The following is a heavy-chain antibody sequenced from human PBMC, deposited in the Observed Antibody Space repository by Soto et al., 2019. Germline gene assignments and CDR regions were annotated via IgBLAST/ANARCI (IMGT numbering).Heavy chain of an antibody. Sequence: QVQLVQSGAEVKKPGASVKVSCKASGYTFTSYDINWVRQATGQGLEWMGWMNPNSGNTGYAQKFQGRVTMTRNTSISTAYMELSSLRCEDTAVYYCARTLIEYCSGGSCYPGWFDPWGRGTLVTLS. V-gene: IGHV1-8*01. CDR3: ARTLIEYCSGGSCYPGWFDP. D-gene: IGHD2-15*01. J-gene: IGHJ5*02. CDR2: MNPNSGNT. CDR1: GYTFTSYD.